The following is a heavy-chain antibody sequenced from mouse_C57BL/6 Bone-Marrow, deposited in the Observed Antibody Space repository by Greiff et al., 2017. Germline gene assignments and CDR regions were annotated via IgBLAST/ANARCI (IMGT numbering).Heavy chain of an antibody. V-gene: IGHV1-54*01. CDR1: GYAFTNYL. Sequence: VQLQQSGAELVRPGTSVKVSCKASGYAFTNYLIEWVKQRPGQGLEWIGVINPGSGGTNYNEKFKGKATLTADKSSSTAYMQLSSLTSEDSAVYFCARHWAYGGYWGQGTLVTVSA. D-gene: IGHD1-1*01. J-gene: IGHJ3*01. CDR2: INPGSGGT. CDR3: ARHWAYGGY.